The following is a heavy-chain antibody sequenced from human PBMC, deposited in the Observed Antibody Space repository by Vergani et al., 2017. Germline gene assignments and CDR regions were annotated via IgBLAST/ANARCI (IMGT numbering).Heavy chain of an antibody. CDR1: GDSISSGSYY. J-gene: IGHJ4*02. D-gene: IGHD6-13*01. CDR3: ARGGIAPRGSDFDY. Sequence: QVQLQESGPGLVKPSQTLSLTCTVSGDSISSGSYYWSWIRQPAGKGLEWIGRIYTSGSTNYNPSLKSRVTMSVDTSKNQFSLKLSSVTAADTAVYYCARGGIAPRGSDFDYWGQGTLVTVSS. V-gene: IGHV4-61*02. CDR2: IYTSGST.